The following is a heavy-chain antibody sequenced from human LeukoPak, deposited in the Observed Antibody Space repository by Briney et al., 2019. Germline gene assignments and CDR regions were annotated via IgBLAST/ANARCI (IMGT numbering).Heavy chain of an antibody. Sequence: PGGSLRLSCAASGFTFSSYGMHWVRQAPGKGLEWVAFIRYDGSNKYYADSVKGRLTISRDSSKNTLYLQMNSLRVEDTAVYYCAKDGTRGIRFGKIAHYFDYWGQGSLVTVSS. CDR2: IRYDGSNK. V-gene: IGHV3-30*02. D-gene: IGHD3-10*01. CDR1: GFTFSSYG. CDR3: AKDGTRGIRFGKIAHYFDY. J-gene: IGHJ4*02.